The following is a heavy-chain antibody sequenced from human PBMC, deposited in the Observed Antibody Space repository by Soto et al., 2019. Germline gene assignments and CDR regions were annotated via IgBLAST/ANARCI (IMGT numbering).Heavy chain of an antibody. D-gene: IGHD5-18*01. CDR3: ARVGVDTAMVPNYGMDV. CDR1: GFTVSSNY. V-gene: IGHV3-53*01. Sequence: GGSLRLSCAASGFTVSSNYMSWVRQAPGKGLEWVSVIYSGGSTYYADSVKGRLTISRDNSKNTLYLQMNSLRAEDTAVYYCARVGVDTAMVPNYGMDVWGQGTTVTVSS. CDR2: IYSGGST. J-gene: IGHJ6*02.